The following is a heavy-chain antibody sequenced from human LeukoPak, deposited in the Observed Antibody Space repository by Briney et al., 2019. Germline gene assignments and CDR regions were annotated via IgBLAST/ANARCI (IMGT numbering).Heavy chain of an antibody. D-gene: IGHD1-14*01. Sequence: GGSLRLSCAASGFTVITNDMTWVRQAPGKGLEWVSVLYSDGNTKYADSVQGRFTISRDNSKNTLYLEMNSLSPDDTAVYYCARGVEPLAANSLAYWGHGTLVTVSS. V-gene: IGHV3-53*01. CDR1: GFTVITND. CDR2: LYSDGNT. J-gene: IGHJ4*01. CDR3: ARGVEPLAANSLAY.